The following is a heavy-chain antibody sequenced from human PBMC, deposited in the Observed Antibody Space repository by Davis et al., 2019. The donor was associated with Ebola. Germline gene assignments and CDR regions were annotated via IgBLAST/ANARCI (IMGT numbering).Heavy chain of an antibody. CDR2: INPHNGNT. J-gene: IGHJ4*02. CDR1: VYTLTNYG. Sequence: SVTVSLKASVYTLTNYGITSLRHAPGQGLEWMGWINPHNGNTNYAQNVQGRVNMTTDTSTSTAYMEVGSLKSDDTAVYYCARAQFPTTSDHWGQGTLVTVSS. D-gene: IGHD1-1*01. CDR3: ARAQFPTTSDH. V-gene: IGHV1-18*04.